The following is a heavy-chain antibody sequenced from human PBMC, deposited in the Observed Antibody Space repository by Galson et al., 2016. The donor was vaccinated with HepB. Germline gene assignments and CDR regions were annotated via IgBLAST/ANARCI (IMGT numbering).Heavy chain of an antibody. CDR3: ARTLMGTYELDY. V-gene: IGHV1-3*01. J-gene: IGHJ4*02. CDR1: GYTFTRYA. D-gene: IGHD3-22*01. CDR2: INGGDSDR. Sequence: KVSCKASGYTFTRYAIHWVRQAPGQRLEWMGWINGGDSDRRYSRVFQDRLAITTDTSASTAYVELSDLAPEDTAVYFYARTLMGTYELDYWGQGTLVTVSS.